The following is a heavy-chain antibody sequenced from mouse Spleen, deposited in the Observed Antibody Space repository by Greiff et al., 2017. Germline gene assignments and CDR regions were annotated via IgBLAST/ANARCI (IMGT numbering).Heavy chain of an antibody. D-gene: IGHD4-1*01. CDR1: GFTFSDYY. Sequence: EVQGVESGGGLVKPGGSLKLSCAASGFTFSDYYMYWVRQTPEKRLEWVATISDGGSYTYYPDSVKGRFTISRDNAKNNLYLQMSSLKSEDTAMYYCARELGRWYFDVWGAGTTVTVSS. J-gene: IGHJ1*01. V-gene: IGHV5-4*02. CDR2: ISDGGSYT. CDR3: ARELGRWYFDV.